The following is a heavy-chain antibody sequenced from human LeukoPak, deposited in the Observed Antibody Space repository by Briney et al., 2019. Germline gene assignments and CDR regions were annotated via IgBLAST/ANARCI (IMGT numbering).Heavy chain of an antibody. J-gene: IGHJ5*02. CDR2: IIPIFGTA. Sequence: SVEVSRKASGGTFSSYAISWVRQAPGQGLEWMGGIIPIFGTANYAQKFQGRVTITADESTSTAYMELSSLRSEDTAVYYCASPDGRYYYDSSGYSTWGQGTLVTVSS. V-gene: IGHV1-69*13. CDR3: ASPDGRYYYDSSGYST. D-gene: IGHD3-22*01. CDR1: GGTFSSYA.